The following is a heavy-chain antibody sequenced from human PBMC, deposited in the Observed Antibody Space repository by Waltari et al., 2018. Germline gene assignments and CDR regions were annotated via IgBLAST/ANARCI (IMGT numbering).Heavy chain of an antibody. CDR2: IYWNDDK. Sequence: QITLKESGPTLVKPTQTLALTCTFSGFSLSTSGVGMGWIRQTQGTALEWLALIYWNDDKSYSPSLKSTITITHDTSKNQVVSTMLHMYPADTATSYCAHTRHDYGYDSPYFFDSWGKGTLVPGSS. CDR1: GFSLSTSGVG. J-gene: IGHJ4*02. CDR3: AHTRHDYGYDSPYFFDS. D-gene: IGHD4-17*01. V-gene: IGHV2-5*01.